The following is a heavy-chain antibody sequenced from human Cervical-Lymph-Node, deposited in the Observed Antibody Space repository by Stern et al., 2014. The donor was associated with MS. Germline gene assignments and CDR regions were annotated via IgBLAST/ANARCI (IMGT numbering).Heavy chain of an antibody. CDR2: INPNAGTA. D-gene: IGHD5-18*01. J-gene: IGHJ4*02. CDR1: GYTFTNYL. V-gene: IGHV1-46*01. Sequence: QVQLVQSGAEVKKTGASVKVSCKAFGYTFTNYLLHWVRQAPGQGLEWVGVINPNAGTANYAQEFRGRVTMTRDTSTSTVYMGLSSLKSDDTAVYFCARDGDKVDTSMVFDYWGQGTLVAVSS. CDR3: ARDGDKVDTSMVFDY.